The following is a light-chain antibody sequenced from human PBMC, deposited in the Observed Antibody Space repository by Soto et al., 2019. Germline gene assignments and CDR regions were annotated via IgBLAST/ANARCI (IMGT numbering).Light chain of an antibody. J-gene: IGKJ5*01. Sequence: DIQMTQSPSNLSASVGDRFTITGQASQDISNYLNWYQQTLGKAPKLLIYDASNLETGVPSSLSGSASGTDFPFTISRLTPEDTATYYCQQYSHLITFGHGTRLEIK. V-gene: IGKV1-33*01. CDR3: QQYSHLIT. CDR1: QDISNY. CDR2: DAS.